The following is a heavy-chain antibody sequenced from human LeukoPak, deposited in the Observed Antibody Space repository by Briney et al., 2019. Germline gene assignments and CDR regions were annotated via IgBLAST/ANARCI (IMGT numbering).Heavy chain of an antibody. CDR2: IYPGDSDT. Sequence: NTGESLKISCKGSGYRFTNYRIAWVRQMSGKGLEWMGMIYPGDSDTRYSPSFQGHVTISADKSISTVYLQWSSLKASDTAMYYCARLSRNCSGGSCYSDWLDPWGQGTLVTVSS. J-gene: IGHJ5*02. CDR1: GYRFTNYR. CDR3: ARLSRNCSGGSCYSDWLDP. V-gene: IGHV5-51*01. D-gene: IGHD2-15*01.